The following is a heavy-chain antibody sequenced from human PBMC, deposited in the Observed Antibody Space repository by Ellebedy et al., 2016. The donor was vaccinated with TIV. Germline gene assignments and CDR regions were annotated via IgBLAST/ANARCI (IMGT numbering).Heavy chain of an antibody. Sequence: SGPTLVKPTQTLTLTCTFSGFSLSTSGVGVGWIRQPPGKALEWLAHLLSNDEKSYRTSLKSRLTIPKDNSKSQVVLTMTNMDPVDTATYYCARILYYYDSSGYSRYYFDYWGQGTLVTVSS. CDR2: LLSNDEK. D-gene: IGHD3-22*01. CDR3: ARILYYYDSSGYSRYYFDY. CDR1: GFSLSTSGVG. J-gene: IGHJ4*02. V-gene: IGHV2-26*01.